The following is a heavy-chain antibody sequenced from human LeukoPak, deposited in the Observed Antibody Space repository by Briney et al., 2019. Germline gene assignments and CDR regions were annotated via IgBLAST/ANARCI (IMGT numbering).Heavy chain of an antibody. CDR3: AKIDYGDYGFDY. Sequence: GESLKISCKGFGYSFTSYWIGWVRQIPGKGLGWMGIIYPRDSDTRYSPSFEGQVTISADKSISTAYLQWSSLKASDTAMYYCAKIDYGDYGFDYWGQGTLVTVSS. D-gene: IGHD4-17*01. J-gene: IGHJ4*02. V-gene: IGHV5-51*01. CDR1: GYSFTSYW. CDR2: IYPRDSDT.